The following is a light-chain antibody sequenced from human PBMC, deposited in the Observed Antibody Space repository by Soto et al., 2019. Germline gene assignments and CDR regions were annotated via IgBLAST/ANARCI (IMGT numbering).Light chain of an antibody. J-gene: IGKJ4*01. V-gene: IGKV3-15*01. CDR2: GAS. Sequence: ETVMTQSPATLSVSPGERATLSCRASQSVSNHLAWYQHKPGQAPRLLIYGASTRATGIPARFSGSGSGTGFTLTISSLQSEDFALYYCHQYNNLPLTFAGGTKVEIK. CDR1: QSVSNH. CDR3: HQYNNLPLT.